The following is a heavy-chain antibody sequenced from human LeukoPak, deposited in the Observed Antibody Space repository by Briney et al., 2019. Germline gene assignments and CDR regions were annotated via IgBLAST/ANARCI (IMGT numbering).Heavy chain of an antibody. V-gene: IGHV3-7*01. Sequence: GGSLRLSCAASGFTFSSYWMSWVRQAPGKGLEWVANIKQDGSEKYYVDSVKGRFTISRDNAKNSLYLQMNNLRAEDTAVYYCARDDVPRFWSGYYYMDVWGKGTTVTVSS. CDR1: GFTFSSYW. CDR3: ARDDVPRFWSGYYYMDV. CDR2: IKQDGSEK. D-gene: IGHD3-3*01. J-gene: IGHJ6*03.